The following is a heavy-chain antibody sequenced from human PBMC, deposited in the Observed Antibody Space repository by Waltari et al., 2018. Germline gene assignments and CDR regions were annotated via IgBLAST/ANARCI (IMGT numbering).Heavy chain of an antibody. D-gene: IGHD3-3*01. J-gene: IGHJ3*02. CDR2: IYYSGVT. CDR3: ARGAGAITIFGVFDI. V-gene: IGHV4-59*11. CDR1: GGSISSHY. Sequence: QVQLQESGPGLVKPSETLSLTCTVYGGSISSHYWSWIRQPPGKGLEWIGYIYYSGVTNYNPSLKSRVTISVDTSKNQFSLKLSSVTAADTAVYYCARGAGAITIFGVFDIWGQGTMVTVSS.